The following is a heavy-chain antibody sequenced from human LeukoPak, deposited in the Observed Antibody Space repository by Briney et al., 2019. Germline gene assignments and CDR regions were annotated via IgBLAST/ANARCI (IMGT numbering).Heavy chain of an antibody. CDR3: ARGAVIAAADEYYYGMDV. CDR1: GGSISSYY. J-gene: IGHJ6*02. D-gene: IGHD6-13*01. CDR2: IYYSGST. Sequence: SETLSLTCTVSGGSISSYYWSWIRQPPGKGLQWIGYIYYSGSTNYNPSLKSRVTISVDTSKNQFSLKLSSVTAADTAVYYCARGAVIAAADEYYYGMDVWGQGTTVTVSS. V-gene: IGHV4-59*01.